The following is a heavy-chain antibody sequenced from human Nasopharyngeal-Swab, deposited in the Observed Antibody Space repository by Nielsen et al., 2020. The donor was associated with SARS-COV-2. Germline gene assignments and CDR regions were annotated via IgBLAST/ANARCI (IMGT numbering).Heavy chain of an antibody. D-gene: IGHD2-21*02. CDR1: GFTFSSYE. J-gene: IGHJ4*02. Sequence: GESLKISCAASGFTFSSYEMNWVRQAPGKGLEWVSYISSSGSTIYYADSVKGRFTISRDNAKNSLYLQMNSLRAEDTAVYYCARGGGHIVVVTAFGYWGQGTLVTVSS. V-gene: IGHV3-48*03. CDR2: ISSSGSTI. CDR3: ARGGGHIVVVTAFGY.